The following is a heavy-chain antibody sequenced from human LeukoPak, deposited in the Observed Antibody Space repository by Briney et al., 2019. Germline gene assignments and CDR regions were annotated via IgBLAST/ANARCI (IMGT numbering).Heavy chain of an antibody. D-gene: IGHD3-22*01. V-gene: IGHV1-58*02. CDR3: AREGRYYDSSGYYYY. Sequence: SVKVSCKASGFTFTSSAMQWVRQARGQRLEWIGWIVVGSGNTNYAQKFQERVTITRDMSTSTAYMELSSLRSEDTAVYYCAREGRYYDSSGYYYYWGQGTLVTVSS. CDR2: IVVGSGNT. J-gene: IGHJ4*02. CDR1: GFTFTSSA.